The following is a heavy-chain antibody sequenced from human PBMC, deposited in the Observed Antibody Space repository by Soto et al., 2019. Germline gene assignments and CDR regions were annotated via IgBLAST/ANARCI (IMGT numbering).Heavy chain of an antibody. J-gene: IGHJ5*02. Sequence: SVKVSFKASGGTFSSYAISWVRQAPGQGLEWMGGIIPIFGTANYAQKFQGRVTITADKSTSTAYMELSSLRSEDTAVYYCARGLIGPSGIAAAGFDPWGQGTLVTVSS. V-gene: IGHV1-69*06. CDR2: IIPIFGTA. CDR1: GGTFSSYA. D-gene: IGHD6-13*01. CDR3: ARGLIGPSGIAAAGFDP.